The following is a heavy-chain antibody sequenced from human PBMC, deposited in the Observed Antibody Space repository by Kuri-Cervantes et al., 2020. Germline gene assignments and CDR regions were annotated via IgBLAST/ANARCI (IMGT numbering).Heavy chain of an antibody. CDR3: ARLDGSAYPYFFDY. Sequence: YNPSLKSRVTISVDTPKNQFSLNLNSVTAADTAVYYCARLDGSAYPYFFDYWGQGTLVTVSS. J-gene: IGHJ4*02. D-gene: IGHD3-22*01. V-gene: IGHV4-39*01.